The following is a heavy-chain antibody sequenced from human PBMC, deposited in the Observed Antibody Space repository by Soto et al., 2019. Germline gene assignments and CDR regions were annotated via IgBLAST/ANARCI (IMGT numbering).Heavy chain of an antibody. CDR1: GGTFSSYA. D-gene: IGHD2-15*01. J-gene: IGHJ3*02. Sequence: ASVKVSCKASGGTFSSYAISWVRQAPGQGLEWMRGIIPIFGTANYAQKFQGRVTITADKSTSTAYMELSSLRSEDTAVYYCAREGYCSGGSCSTLSAFDIWGQGTMVTVSS. CDR3: AREGYCSGGSCSTLSAFDI. CDR2: IIPIFGTA. V-gene: IGHV1-69*06.